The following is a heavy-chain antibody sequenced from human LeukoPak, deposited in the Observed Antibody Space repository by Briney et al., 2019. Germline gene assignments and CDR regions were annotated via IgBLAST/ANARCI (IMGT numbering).Heavy chain of an antibody. D-gene: IGHD3-3*01. CDR1: GYTFTSYG. CDR2: ISAYNGNT. V-gene: IGHV1-18*01. J-gene: IGHJ4*02. CDR3: ARELTYYDFWSGYCSPSYFDY. Sequence: GASVKVSCKASGYTFTSYGISWVRQAPGQGLEWMGWISAYNGNTNYAQKLQGRVTMTTDTSTSTAYMELRSLRSDDTAVYYCARELTYYDFWSGYCSPSYFDYWGRGTLVTVSS.